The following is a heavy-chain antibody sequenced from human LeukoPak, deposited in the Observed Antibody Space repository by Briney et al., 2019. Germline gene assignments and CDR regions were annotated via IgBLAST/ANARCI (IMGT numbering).Heavy chain of an antibody. CDR3: ATESGTYSGTCFDY. V-gene: IGHV3-7*04. CDR1: GFTFSNNW. CDR2: VKKDASEK. D-gene: IGHD1-26*01. Sequence: EGSLRLSCAASGFTFSNNWMTWVRQAPGKGLEWVASVKKDASEKYYVDSVKGRFTISRDNAKNSLYLQMNSLRAEDTAVYYCATESGTYSGTCFDYWGQGTLVTVSS. J-gene: IGHJ4*02.